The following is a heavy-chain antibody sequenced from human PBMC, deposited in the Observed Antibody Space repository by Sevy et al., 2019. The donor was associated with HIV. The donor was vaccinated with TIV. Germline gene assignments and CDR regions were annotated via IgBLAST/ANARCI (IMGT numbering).Heavy chain of an antibody. J-gene: IGHJ3*02. Sequence: GGSLRLSCAASGFTFSIIYMNWVRQSPGKGLEWVGRMKSKTDGGTTDYAAPVEDRFTMSRDDSKNTLYLQMNSLKADDTAVYYCTTVGFSNWGSEAFDIWGQGTMVTVSS. D-gene: IGHD3-16*01. CDR3: TTVGFSNWGSEAFDI. CDR1: GFTFSIIY. V-gene: IGHV3-15*01. CDR2: MKSKTDGGTT.